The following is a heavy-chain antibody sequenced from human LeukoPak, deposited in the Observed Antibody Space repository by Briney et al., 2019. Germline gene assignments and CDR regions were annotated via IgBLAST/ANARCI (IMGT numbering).Heavy chain of an antibody. Sequence: GGSLRLSCAASGFTFSRYAIHWVRQAPGKGLEYVSAISANGGSTYYADSVRGRFTISRDNSKNTVYLQVGSLRPEDVAVYYCATSPPSNYFDYWGQGTLVTVSS. V-gene: IGHV3-64*02. CDR3: ATSPPSNYFDY. D-gene: IGHD2-2*01. J-gene: IGHJ4*02. CDR1: GFTFSRYA. CDR2: ISANGGST.